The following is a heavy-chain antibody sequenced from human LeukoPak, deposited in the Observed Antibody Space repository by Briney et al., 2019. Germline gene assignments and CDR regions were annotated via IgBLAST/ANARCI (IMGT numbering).Heavy chain of an antibody. CDR1: GFPFSSYS. D-gene: IGHD1-1*01. CDR2: ISASGSNI. Sequence: GGSLRLSCAASGFPFSSYSMNWVRQAPGKGLEWVSYISASGSNIYYLDSVKGRFTVSRDNAMNSLFLQMDRPRAEDTAVYYCVRVKGTYFDFWGQGTLVTVSS. V-gene: IGHV3-48*01. J-gene: IGHJ4*02. CDR3: VRVKGTYFDF.